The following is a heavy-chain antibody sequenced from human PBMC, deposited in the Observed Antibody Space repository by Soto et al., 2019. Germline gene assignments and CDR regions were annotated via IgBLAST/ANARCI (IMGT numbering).Heavy chain of an antibody. D-gene: IGHD6-6*01. J-gene: IGHJ3*02. Sequence: GGSLRLSCAASGFTFSSYAMSWVRQAPGKGLEWVSAISGSGGSTYYADSVKGRFTISRDNSKNSLYLQMNSLRTEDTALYFCAKDLSLEYSSSSDAFDIWGQGTMVTVSS. CDR1: GFTFSSYA. V-gene: IGHV3-23*01. CDR2: ISGSGGST. CDR3: AKDLSLEYSSSSDAFDI.